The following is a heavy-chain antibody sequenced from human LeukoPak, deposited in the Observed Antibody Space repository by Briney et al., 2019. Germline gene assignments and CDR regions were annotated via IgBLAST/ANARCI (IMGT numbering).Heavy chain of an antibody. CDR3: ARETTEPGGYWSAQRDGFDI. D-gene: IGHD2-15*01. Sequence: PSETLSLTCTVSGYSISSGYYWGWIRQPAGKGLEWIGRIYISGSTNYNPSLKSRVTISVDTSKAQFSLNLSSVTAADTAVYYCARETTEPGGYWSAQRDGFDIWGQGTRVTVSS. V-gene: IGHV4-38-2*02. CDR1: GYSISSGYY. J-gene: IGHJ3*02. CDR2: IYISGST.